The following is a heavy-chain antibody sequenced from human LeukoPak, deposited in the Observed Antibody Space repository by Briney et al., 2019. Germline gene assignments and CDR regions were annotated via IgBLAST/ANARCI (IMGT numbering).Heavy chain of an antibody. CDR2: ISSSSSYI. CDR1: GFTFSSYS. J-gene: IGHJ4*02. Sequence: GGSLRLSCAASGFTFSSYSMNWVRQAPGKGLEWVSSISSSSSYIYYADSVKGRFTISRDNAKNSLYLQMNSLRAEDTAVYYCARDFRGYSYGSPYFDYWGQGNLVTASS. D-gene: IGHD5-18*01. V-gene: IGHV3-21*01. CDR3: ARDFRGYSYGSPYFDY.